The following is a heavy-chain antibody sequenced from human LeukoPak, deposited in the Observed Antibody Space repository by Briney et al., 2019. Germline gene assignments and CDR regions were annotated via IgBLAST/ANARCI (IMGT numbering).Heavy chain of an antibody. CDR2: GVYPEST. D-gene: IGHD7-27*01. CDR1: GASVISGPHY. Sequence: SETLSLTCCVSGASVISGPHYWSWIRQPPGKGLDWIGYGVYPESTNYNPSLKSRVTISVDTSKRQFSLQLRSVTAADTAIYYCARDNWGSLDYWGQGILVTVSS. V-gene: IGHV4-61*01. J-gene: IGHJ4*02. CDR3: ARDNWGSLDY.